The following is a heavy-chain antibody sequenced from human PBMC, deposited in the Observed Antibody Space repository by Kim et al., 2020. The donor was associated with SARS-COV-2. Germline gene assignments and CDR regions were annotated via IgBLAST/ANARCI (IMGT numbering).Heavy chain of an antibody. CDR3: AREGCRGGSCYWDN. V-gene: IGHV3-74*01. J-gene: IGHJ4*02. Sequence: TDAVKGRVNISRDNAKNTLYLQMNSLKAEDTAFYYCAREGCRGGSCYWDNWGQGTLVTVSS. D-gene: IGHD2-15*01.